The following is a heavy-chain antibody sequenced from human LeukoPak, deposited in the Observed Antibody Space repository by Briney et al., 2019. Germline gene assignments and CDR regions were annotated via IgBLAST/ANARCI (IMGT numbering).Heavy chain of an antibody. D-gene: IGHD4-17*01. J-gene: IGHJ6*02. V-gene: IGHV3-23*01. Sequence: GGSLRLSCAASGFTFSSYAMSWVRQAPGKGLEWVSAISGSGGSTYYADSVKGRFTISRDNSKNTLYLQMNSLRAEDTAVYYCARDAVTTSYYYYGMDVWGQGTTVTVSS. CDR3: ARDAVTTSYYYYGMDV. CDR1: GFTFSSYA. CDR2: ISGSGGST.